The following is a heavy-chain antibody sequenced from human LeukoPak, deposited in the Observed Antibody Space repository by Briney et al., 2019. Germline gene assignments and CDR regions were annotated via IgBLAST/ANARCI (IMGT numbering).Heavy chain of an antibody. J-gene: IGHJ4*02. CDR2: ISSSGSTI. V-gene: IGHV3-48*03. CDR1: GFTFSSYE. Sequence: GGSLRLSCAASGFTFSSYEMNWVRQAPGKGLEWVSYISSSGSTIYYADSVKGRFTISRDNAKNSLYLQMNSLRAEDTAVYYCATDGDSSSWKRGGIDYWGQGTLVTVSS. D-gene: IGHD6-13*01. CDR3: ATDGDSSSWKRGGIDY.